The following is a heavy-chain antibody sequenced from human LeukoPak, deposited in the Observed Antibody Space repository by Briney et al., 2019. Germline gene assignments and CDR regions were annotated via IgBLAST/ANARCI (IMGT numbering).Heavy chain of an antibody. V-gene: IGHV3-53*01. J-gene: IGHJ3*02. CDR1: GFTVSGNY. CDR2: IYSGSSTT. D-gene: IGHD4/OR15-4a*01. CDR3: ARASYYCAPFDI. Sequence: GGSLRVSRAASGFTVSGNYMYWVRQAPGKGLEWVSVIYSGSSTTYYADSVKGRFTISRDNSKNTLYLQMNSLRAEDTAVYYCARASYYCAPFDIW.